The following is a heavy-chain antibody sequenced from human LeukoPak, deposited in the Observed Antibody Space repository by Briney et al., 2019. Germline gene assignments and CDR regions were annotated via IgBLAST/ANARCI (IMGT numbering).Heavy chain of an antibody. D-gene: IGHD3-22*01. CDR1: GFTFSSYA. Sequence: GGSLRLSCAASGFTFSSYAMSWVRQAPGKGLECVSAISGSGGSTYYADSVKGRFTISRDNSKNTLYLQMNSLRAEDTAVYYCAKWEDTMIVVVRGNDYWGQGTLVTVSS. J-gene: IGHJ4*02. CDR2: ISGSGGST. V-gene: IGHV3-23*01. CDR3: AKWEDTMIVVVRGNDY.